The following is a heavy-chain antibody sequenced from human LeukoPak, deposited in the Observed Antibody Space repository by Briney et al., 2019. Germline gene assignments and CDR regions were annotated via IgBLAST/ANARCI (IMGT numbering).Heavy chain of an antibody. V-gene: IGHV3-30-3*01. Sequence: GGSLRLSSAAPGFTFSSYAMHWDRQAPGKGLEWVAVISYDGSNKYYADSVKGRFTISRDNSKNTLYLQMNSLRAEDTAVYYCARDRTMSAPTFDYWGQGTLVTVSS. CDR3: ARDRTMSAPTFDY. D-gene: IGHD3-22*01. CDR2: ISYDGSNK. J-gene: IGHJ4*02. CDR1: GFTFSSYA.